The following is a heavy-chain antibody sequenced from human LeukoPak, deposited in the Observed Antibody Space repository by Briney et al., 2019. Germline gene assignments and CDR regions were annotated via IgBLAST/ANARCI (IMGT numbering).Heavy chain of an antibody. D-gene: IGHD6-13*01. Sequence: GGSLRLSCAASGFTFDDYAMHWVRQAPGKGLEWVSGVSWNSGSIGYADSVKGRFTISRDNAKNSLYLQMNSLRAEDMALYYCAKGRKMGIAAAGTFDYWGQGTLVTVSS. V-gene: IGHV3-9*03. CDR1: GFTFDDYA. CDR3: AKGRKMGIAAAGTFDY. CDR2: VSWNSGSI. J-gene: IGHJ4*02.